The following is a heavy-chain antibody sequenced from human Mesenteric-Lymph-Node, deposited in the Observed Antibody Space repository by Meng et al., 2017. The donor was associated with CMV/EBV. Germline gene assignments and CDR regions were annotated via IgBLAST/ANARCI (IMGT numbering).Heavy chain of an antibody. J-gene: IGHJ4*02. D-gene: IGHD3-22*01. Sequence: FTSYTMNWLRQAPGQGLEWMGIINPSGGSTSYAQKFQGRVTMTRDTSTSTVYMELSSLRSEDTAVYYCARGGSLRAYDSSGYYGCDYWGQGTLVTVSS. CDR2: INPSGGST. V-gene: IGHV1-46*01. CDR1: FTSYT. CDR3: ARGGSLRAYDSSGYYGCDY.